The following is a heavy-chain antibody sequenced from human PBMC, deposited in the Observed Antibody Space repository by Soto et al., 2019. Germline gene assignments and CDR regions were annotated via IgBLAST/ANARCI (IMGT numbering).Heavy chain of an antibody. CDR3: SCDYDFWSDKIFVF. V-gene: IGHV4-59*01. CDR2: IYYSGST. J-gene: IGHJ3*01. Sequence: PSKTLSLTCTVSGGSISSYYWSWIRQPPEKEQEWIGYIYYSGSTNYNPSLKSRVTISVDTSKNLFSLKLSSVTAAFTSVYFCSCDYDFWSDKIFVFRAQGTMVSV. CDR1: GGSISSYY. D-gene: IGHD3-3*01.